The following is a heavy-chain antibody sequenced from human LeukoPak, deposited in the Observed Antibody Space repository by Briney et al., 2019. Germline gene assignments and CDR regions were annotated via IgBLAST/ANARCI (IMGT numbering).Heavy chain of an antibody. CDR1: GYMFTAYY. Sequence: GASVKVSCRASGYMFTAYYIHWLRQAPGQGLEWMGFINPKNDVTHYTHNFQGRVTVTSDTSISTVYMELSSLNSDDTALYYCARYSVDYGPWFPDYWGQGTLVTVSS. D-gene: IGHD4-17*01. J-gene: IGHJ4*02. CDR2: INPKNDVT. V-gene: IGHV1-2*02. CDR3: ARYSVDYGPWFPDY.